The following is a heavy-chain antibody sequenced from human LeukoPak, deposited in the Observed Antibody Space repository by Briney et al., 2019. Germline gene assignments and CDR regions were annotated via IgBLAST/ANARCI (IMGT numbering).Heavy chain of an antibody. D-gene: IGHD6-19*01. V-gene: IGHV3-20*04. CDR3: ARDGREQWLDH. CDR2: INWNGGST. J-gene: IGHJ4*02. Sequence: GGSLRLSCAASGFTFDDYGMSWVRQAPGKGLEWVSGINWNGGSTGYADSVKGRFTISGDNAKNSLYLQMNSLRAEDTALYYCARDGREQWLDHWGQGTLVTVSS. CDR1: GFTFDDYG.